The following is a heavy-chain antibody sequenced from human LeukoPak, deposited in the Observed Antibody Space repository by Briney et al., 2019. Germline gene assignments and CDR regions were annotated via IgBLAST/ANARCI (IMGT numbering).Heavy chain of an antibody. J-gene: IGHJ5*02. CDR3: ARQGTIAAAGRTNWFDP. CDR1: GGSFSGYY. D-gene: IGHD6-13*01. CDR2: INHSGST. V-gene: IGHV4-34*01. Sequence: SETLSLTCAVYGGSFSGYYWSWIRRPPGKGLEWIGEINHSGSTNYNPSLKSRVTISVDTSKNQFSLKLSSVTAADTAVYYCARQGTIAAAGRTNWFDPWGQGTLVTVSS.